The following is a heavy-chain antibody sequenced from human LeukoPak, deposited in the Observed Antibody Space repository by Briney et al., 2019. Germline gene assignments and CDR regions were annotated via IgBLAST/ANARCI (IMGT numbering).Heavy chain of an antibody. D-gene: IGHD5-18*01. V-gene: IGHV4-59*08. CDR1: GGSISTYY. CDR3: ARHQPWGTAMGPVMDV. J-gene: IGHJ6*02. Sequence: SETLSLTCTVSGGSISTYYWSWIRQPPGKGLEWIGYIYYSGSTNYNPSLKSRVTISVDTSKNQFSLKLSSVTAAGTAVYYCARHQPWGTAMGPVMDVWGQGTTVTVSS. CDR2: IYYSGST.